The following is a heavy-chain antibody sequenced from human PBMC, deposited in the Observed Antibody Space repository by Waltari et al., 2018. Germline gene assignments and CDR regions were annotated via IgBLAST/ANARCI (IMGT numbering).Heavy chain of an antibody. CDR2: IDSGGSDT. D-gene: IGHD1-26*01. CDR1: GFTFSNFW. Sequence: EVQLVESGGVLVHPGGSLRLSCAASGFTFSNFWMPWVRQAPGKGLVWVSRIDSGGSDTSYAGSVKGRFTISRDNTKNTLYLQMNSLRGEDTGVYYCARDLYDTGSGDYPGRDFWGQGTLVTVAS. CDR3: ARDLYDTGSGDYPGRDF. V-gene: IGHV3-74*01. J-gene: IGHJ4*02.